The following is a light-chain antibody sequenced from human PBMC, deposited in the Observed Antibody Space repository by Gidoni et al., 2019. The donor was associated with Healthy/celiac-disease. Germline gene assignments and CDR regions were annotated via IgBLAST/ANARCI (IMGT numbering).Light chain of an antibody. CDR3: AAWDDSLSVV. CDR2: SNN. CDR1: SSNIGSNY. V-gene: IGLV1-47*02. J-gene: IGLJ2*01. Sequence: QSVLPQPPSASGTPGQRVTISCSGRSSNIGSNYVDWYQQRPGTAPKLLIYSNNQRPSGVPDRFSGSKSGTAASLAISGLRSEDEADYYCAAWDDSLSVVFGGGTKLTVL.